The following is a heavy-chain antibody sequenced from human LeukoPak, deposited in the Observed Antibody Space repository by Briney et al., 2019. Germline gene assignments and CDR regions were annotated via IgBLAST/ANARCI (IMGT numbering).Heavy chain of an antibody. J-gene: IGHJ4*02. Sequence: TPSETLSLTCTVSGGSISSSSYYWGWIRQPPGKGLEWIGSIYYSGSTYYNPSLKSRVTISVDTSKNQFSLKLSSVTAADTAVYYCARIWGYCSGGSCYSYWGGDYWGQGTLVTVSS. CDR2: IYYSGST. D-gene: IGHD2-15*01. CDR3: ARIWGYCSGGSCYSYWGGDY. V-gene: IGHV4-39*07. CDR1: GGSISSSSYY.